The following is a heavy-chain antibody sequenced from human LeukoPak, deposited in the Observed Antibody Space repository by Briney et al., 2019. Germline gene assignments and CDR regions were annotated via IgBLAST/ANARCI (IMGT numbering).Heavy chain of an antibody. V-gene: IGHV3-72*01. CDR3: VRCWYTNWWYPDV. Sequence: PGGSLRLSCAASGFTLSDHYVDWVRQAPGKALEWVGRSSNNAVSYTTEYAASVKGRFTISRDDSKNSLSLQMDHQIPEDTAVYYGVRCWYTNWWYPDVWGQGALVTVSA. CDR1: GFTLSDHY. J-gene: IGHJ4*02. D-gene: IGHD6-19*01. CDR2: SSNNAVSYTT.